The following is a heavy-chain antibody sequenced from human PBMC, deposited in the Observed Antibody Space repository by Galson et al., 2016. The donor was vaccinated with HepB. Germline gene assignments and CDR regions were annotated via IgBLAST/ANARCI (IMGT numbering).Heavy chain of an antibody. D-gene: IGHD4-17*01. Sequence: SVKVSCKASGYTFTSYDINWVRQAAGQGLEWMGWTNPTSGNTGYAQNFQGRVTMTRNISTSTAYMVLSSLRSEDTAVYYCAREVLYGDVRYINLWGRGTLVTVSS. CDR3: AREVLYGDVRYINL. CDR2: TNPTSGNT. J-gene: IGHJ2*01. V-gene: IGHV1-8*01. CDR1: GYTFTSYD.